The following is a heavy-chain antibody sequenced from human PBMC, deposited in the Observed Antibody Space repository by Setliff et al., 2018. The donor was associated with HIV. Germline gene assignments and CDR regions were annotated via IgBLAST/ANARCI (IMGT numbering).Heavy chain of an antibody. J-gene: IGHJ4*02. Sequence: SVKVSCKAPGDTFSTSALSWVRQAPGQGLEWMGGIIPVFRMTDYAEKFQGRLIISADPSTNTAYMEMSSLRSEDTAMFYCARGDFDFWGQGTLVTVSS. CDR2: IIPVFRMT. V-gene: IGHV1-69*10. D-gene: IGHD2-21*01. CDR3: ARGDFDF. CDR1: GDTFSTSA.